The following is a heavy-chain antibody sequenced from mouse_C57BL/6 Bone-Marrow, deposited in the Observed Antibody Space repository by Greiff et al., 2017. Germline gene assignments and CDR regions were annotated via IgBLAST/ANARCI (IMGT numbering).Heavy chain of an antibody. J-gene: IGHJ3*01. CDR1: GYAFTNYL. CDR2: INPGGGGT. D-gene: IGHD4-1*01. V-gene: IGHV1-54*01. Sequence: VQLQESGAELVRPGTSVKVSCKASGYAFTNYLIAWVQQRPGQGLEWIGVINPGGGGTNYNEKFKGKATLTADKSSSTAYMQLSSLTSEDSAVYFCARSKNWDSWFAYWGQGTLVTVSA. CDR3: ARSKNWDSWFAY.